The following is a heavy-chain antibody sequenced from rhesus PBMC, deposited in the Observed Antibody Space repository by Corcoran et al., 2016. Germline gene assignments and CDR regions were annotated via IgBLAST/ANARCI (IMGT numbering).Heavy chain of an antibody. CDR3: ARTHYGSSQFDY. V-gene: IGHV1-200*01. D-gene: IGHD4-29*01. J-gene: IGHJ4*01. CDR1: GYTFTSYY. Sequence: QVQLVQSGAEVKKPGTSVKLSCKASGYTFTSYYINWVRQAPGQVLEGREWDNPSNGKTGYAQKFQDRVTMTRDTSTSTAYMELNSLRSEDTAVYYCARTHYGSSQFDYWGQGVLVTVSS. CDR2: DNPSNGKT.